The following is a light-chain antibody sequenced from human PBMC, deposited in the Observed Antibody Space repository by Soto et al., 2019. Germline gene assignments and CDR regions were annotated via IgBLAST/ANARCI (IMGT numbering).Light chain of an antibody. Sequence: QSALTQPASVSGSPGQSITISCTGTSSDVGGYNYVSWYQQHPGKAPKLMIYDVSNRPSGVSNRFSGSKSGNTASLTISGLQAEDEADYYCSSYTSRSTPFYVFGTGNKVTVL. V-gene: IGLV2-14*01. J-gene: IGLJ1*01. CDR2: DVS. CDR3: SSYTSRSTPFYV. CDR1: SSDVGGYNY.